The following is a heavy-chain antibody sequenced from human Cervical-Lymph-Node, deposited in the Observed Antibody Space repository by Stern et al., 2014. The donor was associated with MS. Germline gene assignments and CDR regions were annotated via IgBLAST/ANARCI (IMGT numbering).Heavy chain of an antibody. D-gene: IGHD2-15*01. Sequence: VQLVESGVEVKKPGASVKVSCKASGYTFTSSGMTWVRQAPGQGLEWMGWISTYIDVTVYAQKLQGRVTMATSTSTTTAHMEVRSLIYDDATVYYCARDAARVASWYFDLWGRGTLVTVSS. V-gene: IGHV1-18*01. CDR2: ISTYIDVT. CDR1: GYTFTSSG. CDR3: ARDAARVASWYFDL. J-gene: IGHJ2*01.